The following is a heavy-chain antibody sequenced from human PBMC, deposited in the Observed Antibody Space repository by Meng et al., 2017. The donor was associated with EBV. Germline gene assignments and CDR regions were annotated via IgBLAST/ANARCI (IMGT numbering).Heavy chain of an antibody. CDR2: LIPMSGAP. J-gene: IGHJ4*02. Sequence: QVQLHESGAEVKQPGSSVKVSCRTSGGTFRSDAVSWVRQAPGQGLEWMGGLIPMSGAPHYAQKFQDRVTIIADESTSTHSMELNNLRFEDTAMYHCASESGRGFTPDYWGQGTLVTVSS. CDR1: GGTFRSDA. D-gene: IGHD3-10*01. CDR3: ASESGRGFTPDY. V-gene: IGHV1-69*01.